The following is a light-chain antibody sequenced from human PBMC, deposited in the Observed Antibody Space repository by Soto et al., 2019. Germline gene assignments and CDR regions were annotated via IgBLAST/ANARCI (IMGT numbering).Light chain of an antibody. J-gene: IGKJ1*01. V-gene: IGKV1-39*01. CDR1: QPISTY. Sequence: DIQMTQSPSSLSASVGDRVTITCRASQPISTYLNRYQHKPGKAPKLLIYAASTLQSGVPSRFSGSGVGTDFTLTISSLQPEDFAAYYCQQSYSTPWAFGQGTKVEIK. CDR3: QQSYSTPWA. CDR2: AAS.